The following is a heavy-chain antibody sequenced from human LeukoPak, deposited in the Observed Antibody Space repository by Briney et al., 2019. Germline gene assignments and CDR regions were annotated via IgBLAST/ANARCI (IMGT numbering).Heavy chain of an antibody. J-gene: IGHJ2*01. D-gene: IGHD6-19*01. Sequence: PGGSLRLSCAASGFTFSNAWMNWVRQAPGKGLEWVGRIKSKTDGGTTDYAAPVKGRFTISRDDSKNTLYLQMDSLKTEDTAVYYCAKANGWYGRGYFDLWGRGTLVSVSS. CDR3: AKANGWYGRGYFDL. CDR1: GFTFSNAW. CDR2: IKSKTDGGTT. V-gene: IGHV3-15*07.